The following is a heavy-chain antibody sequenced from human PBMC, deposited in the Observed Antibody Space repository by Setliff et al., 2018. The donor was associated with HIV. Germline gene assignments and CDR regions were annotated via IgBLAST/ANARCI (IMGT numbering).Heavy chain of an antibody. J-gene: IGHJ4*02. CDR2: ISAYNGDT. CDR1: RYPFLNYG. D-gene: IGHD2-2*01. V-gene: IGHV1-18*01. CDR3: ARYVPADASFDY. Sequence: ASVKVSCKASRYPFLNYGFSWVRQAPGQGLEWMGWISAYNGDTRYAQTLQDRVTMTTDTSTSTAYMEVRSLRSDDTAVYFCARYVPADASFDYWGPGTLVTVSS.